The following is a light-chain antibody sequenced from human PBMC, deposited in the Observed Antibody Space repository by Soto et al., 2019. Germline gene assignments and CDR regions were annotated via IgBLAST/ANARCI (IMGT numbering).Light chain of an antibody. CDR1: QSVSGSY. CDR2: GAS. V-gene: IGKV3-20*01. Sequence: EIVLTQSPGTLSLSPGERATLSCRASQSVSGSYLAWYQQKPGQAPRLLIYGASSRATGIPDRFSGSGSGTDFTLTISRLEPEDFPVYHCQQHGDSPLTFAGGTKVEIK. J-gene: IGKJ4*01. CDR3: QQHGDSPLT.